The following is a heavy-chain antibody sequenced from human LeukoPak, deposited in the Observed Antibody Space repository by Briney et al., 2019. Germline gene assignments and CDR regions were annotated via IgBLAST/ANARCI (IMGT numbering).Heavy chain of an antibody. J-gene: IGHJ5*02. CDR1: GGSFSGYY. D-gene: IGHD2-8*01. V-gene: IGHV4-34*01. Sequence: SETLSLACAVYGGSFSGYYWSWIRQPPGKGLEWIGEINHSGSTNYNPSLKSRVTISVDTSKNQFSLKLSAVTAADTAVYYCASPIGVGNWFDPWGQGTLVTVSS. CDR3: ASPIGVGNWFDP. CDR2: INHSGST.